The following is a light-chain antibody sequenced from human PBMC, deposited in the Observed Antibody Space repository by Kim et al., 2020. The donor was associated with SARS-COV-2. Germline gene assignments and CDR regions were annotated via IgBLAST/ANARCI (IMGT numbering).Light chain of an antibody. Sequence: DIVMTQSPLSLPVTPGEPASISCRSSQSLLHSNGYNYLDWYLQKPGQSPQLLIYLGSNRASGVPDRFSGSGSGTDFTLKISRVEAEDVGVYYCIQALQTPPGFGPGTKVDIK. CDR1: QSLLHSNGYNY. CDR3: IQALQTPPG. CDR2: LGS. J-gene: IGKJ3*01. V-gene: IGKV2-28*01.